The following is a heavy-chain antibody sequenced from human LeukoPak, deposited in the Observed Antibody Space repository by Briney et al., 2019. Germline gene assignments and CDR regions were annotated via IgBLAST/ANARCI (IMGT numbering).Heavy chain of an antibody. CDR2: ISSSSSYI. V-gene: IGHV3-21*01. D-gene: IGHD6-19*01. Sequence: GGSLRLSCAASGFTFSTYSMNWVRQAPGKGLEWISSISSSSSYIYYADSLKGRFTISRDNAKNSLYLQMNSLRAEDTAVYYCASASSGWYRGSYWGQGTLVTVSS. CDR3: ASASSGWYRGSY. J-gene: IGHJ4*02. CDR1: GFTFSTYS.